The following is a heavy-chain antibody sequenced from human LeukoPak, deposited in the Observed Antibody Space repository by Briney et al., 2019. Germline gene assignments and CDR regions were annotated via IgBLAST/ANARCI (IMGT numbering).Heavy chain of an antibody. CDR3: ARVRGYCSSTSCQPYDY. Sequence: SETLSLTCSVYGGSFSGYYWSWIRQPPGKGLEWIGYIYHSGSTYYNPSLKSRVTISVDRSKNQFSLKLSSVTAADTAVYYCARVRGYCSSTSCQPYDYWGQGTLVTVSS. V-gene: IGHV4-30-2*01. J-gene: IGHJ4*02. D-gene: IGHD2-2*01. CDR1: GGSFSGYY. CDR2: IYHSGST.